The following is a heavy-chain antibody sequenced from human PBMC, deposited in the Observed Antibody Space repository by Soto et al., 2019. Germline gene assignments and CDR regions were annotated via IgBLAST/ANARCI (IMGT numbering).Heavy chain of an antibody. J-gene: IGHJ4*02. CDR2: IIPIYGTA. D-gene: IGHD3-22*01. Sequence: GASVKVSCKASGYTFTSYGISWVRQAPGQGLEWMGGIIPIYGTANYAQKLQGRVTITADESTSTAYMELSSLRSEDTAVYYCASYYDSSGYSFDYWGQGTLVTVSS. CDR3: ASYYDSSGYSFDY. V-gene: IGHV1-69*13. CDR1: GYTFTSYG.